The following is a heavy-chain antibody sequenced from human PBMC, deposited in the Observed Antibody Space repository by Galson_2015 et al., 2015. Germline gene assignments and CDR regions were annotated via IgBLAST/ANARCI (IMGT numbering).Heavy chain of an antibody. CDR1: GDSVSSNSAA. V-gene: IGHV6-1*01. CDR2: TYYRSKWYN. D-gene: IGHD2-15*01. CDR3: ARSGGYCSGGSCYYGFDP. Sequence: CAISGDSVSSNSAAWNWIRQSPSRGLEWLGRTYYRSKWYNDYAVSVKSRITINPDTSKNQFSLQLNSVTPEDTAVYYCARSGGYCSGGSCYYGFDPWGQGTLVTVSS. J-gene: IGHJ5*02.